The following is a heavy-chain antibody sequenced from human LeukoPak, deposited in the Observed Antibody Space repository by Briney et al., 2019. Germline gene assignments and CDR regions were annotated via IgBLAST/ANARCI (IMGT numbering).Heavy chain of an antibody. V-gene: IGHV4-39*05. D-gene: IGHD3-22*01. Sequence: PSETPSLTCTVSGDSISTTSYYWGWIRQPPGKGLDGRGSIYYSGNTYSQPSLKRRVTISVDTSKNRFSLTLYSVTAADTAVFYCATSYYYDYRQIDYWGQGTLVTVYS. CDR2: IYYSGNT. J-gene: IGHJ4*02. CDR1: GDSISTTSYY. CDR3: ATSYYYDYRQIDY.